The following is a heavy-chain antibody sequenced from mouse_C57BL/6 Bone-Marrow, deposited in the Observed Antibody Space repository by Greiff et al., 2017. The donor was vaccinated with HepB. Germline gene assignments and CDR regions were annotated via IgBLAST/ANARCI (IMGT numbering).Heavy chain of an antibody. CDR1: GYTFTSYG. Sequence: QVQLQQSGAELARPGASVKLSCKASGYTFTSYGISWVKQRTGQGLEWIGEIYPRSGNTYYNEKFKGKATLTADKSSSTAYMELRSLTSEDSAVYVCARPKYYGSSWYFDVWGTGTTVTVSS. CDR2: IYPRSGNT. D-gene: IGHD1-1*01. V-gene: IGHV1-81*01. J-gene: IGHJ1*03. CDR3: ARPKYYGSSWYFDV.